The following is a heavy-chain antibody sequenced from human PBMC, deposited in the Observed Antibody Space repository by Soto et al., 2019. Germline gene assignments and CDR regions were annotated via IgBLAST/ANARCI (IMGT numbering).Heavy chain of an antibody. Sequence: SETLSLTCSVSNGSIDGFYWNWIRQSPQKGLEWIGQIYFSGSTIYSPSFKSRVTLSVDSSKSQVALRLTSVTAADTAVYFCARASGLSIYNWFDPWGQGILVTVSA. CDR2: IYFSGST. J-gene: IGHJ5*02. D-gene: IGHD3-10*01. V-gene: IGHV4-59*01. CDR3: ARASGLSIYNWFDP. CDR1: NGSIDGFY.